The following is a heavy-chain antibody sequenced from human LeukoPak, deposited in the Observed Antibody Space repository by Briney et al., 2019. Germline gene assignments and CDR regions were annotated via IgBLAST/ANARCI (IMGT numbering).Heavy chain of an antibody. D-gene: IGHD3-22*01. Sequence: PSETLSLTCTVSGGSISSSSYYWGWIRQPPGKGLEGIGSIYYSGSTHYNPSLKSRVTISVDTSKNQFSLKLSSVTAADTAVYYCAMSNYYDSSGYAFDIWGQGTMVTVSS. V-gene: IGHV4-39*07. CDR2: IYYSGST. CDR1: GGSISSSSYY. CDR3: AMSNYYDSSGYAFDI. J-gene: IGHJ3*02.